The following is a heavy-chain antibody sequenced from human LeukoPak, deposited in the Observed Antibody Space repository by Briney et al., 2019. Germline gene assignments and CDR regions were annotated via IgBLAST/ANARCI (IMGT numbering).Heavy chain of an antibody. CDR1: GGSISSYY. J-gene: IGHJ5*02. CDR3: ASVRGYSSGWYASGFDP. CDR2: IYYSGST. Sequence: NSSETLSLTCTVSGGSISSYYWSWIRQPPGKGLEWIGSIYYSGSTNYNPSLKSRVTISLDTSKNQFSLKLSSVTAADTAVYYCASVRGYSSGWYASGFDPWGQGTLVTVSS. V-gene: IGHV4-59*12. D-gene: IGHD6-19*01.